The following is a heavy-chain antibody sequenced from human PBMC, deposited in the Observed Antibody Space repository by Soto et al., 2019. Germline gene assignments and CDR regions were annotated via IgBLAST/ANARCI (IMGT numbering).Heavy chain of an antibody. Sequence: SETLSLTCAVHGGSFSGFYWTWIRQPPGKGLEWIGEINHSGSSNYNPPLKSRVTMSLDTSRNQFSLSLDSVTAADTAVYYCARMAGPWYFDLWGRGTLVTVSS. V-gene: IGHV4-34*01. CDR3: ARMAGPWYFDL. CDR2: INHSGSS. J-gene: IGHJ2*01. CDR1: GGSFSGFY.